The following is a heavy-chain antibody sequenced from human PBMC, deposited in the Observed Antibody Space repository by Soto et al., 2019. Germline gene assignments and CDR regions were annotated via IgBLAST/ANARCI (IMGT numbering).Heavy chain of an antibody. D-gene: IGHD3-9*01. CDR3: ARDVLRYFDWLLQGSYYYYGMDV. J-gene: IGHJ6*02. CDR1: GYTFTSYG. Sequence: ASVKVSCKASGYTFTSYGISWVRQAPGQGLEWMGWISAYNGNTNYAQKLQGRVTMTTDTSTSTAYMELRSLRSDDPAVYYCARDVLRYFDWLLQGSYYYYGMDVWGQGTTVTVSS. V-gene: IGHV1-18*04. CDR2: ISAYNGNT.